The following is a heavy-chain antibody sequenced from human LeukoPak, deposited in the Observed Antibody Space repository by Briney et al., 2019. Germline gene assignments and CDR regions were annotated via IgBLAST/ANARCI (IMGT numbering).Heavy chain of an antibody. CDR1: GGSISSSSYY. CDR3: ARHGGGYSYGWIY. J-gene: IGHJ4*02. CDR2: IYYSGST. V-gene: IGHV4-39*01. D-gene: IGHD5-18*01. Sequence: ESGPTLVKPSETLSLTCTVSGGSISSSSYYWGWIRQPPGKGLEWIGSIYYSGSTYYNPSLKSRVTISVDTSKNQFSLKLSSVTAADTAVYYCARHGGGYSYGWIYWGQGTLVTVSS.